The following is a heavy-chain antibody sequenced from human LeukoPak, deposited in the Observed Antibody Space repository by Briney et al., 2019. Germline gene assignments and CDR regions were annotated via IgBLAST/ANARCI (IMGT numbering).Heavy chain of an antibody. J-gene: IGHJ4*02. CDR3: ARHGCSSTSCYTEFDY. V-gene: IGHV4-39*01. CDR1: GGSISSYY. D-gene: IGHD2-2*02. CDR2: IYYSGST. Sequence: PSETLSLTCTVSGGSISSYYWGWIRQPPGKGLEWIGSIYYSGSTYYNPSLKSRVTISVDTSKNQFSLKLSSVTAADTAVYYCARHGCSSTSCYTEFDYWGQGTLVTVSS.